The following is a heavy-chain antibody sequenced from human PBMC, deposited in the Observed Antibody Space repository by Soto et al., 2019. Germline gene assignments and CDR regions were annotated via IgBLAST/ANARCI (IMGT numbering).Heavy chain of an antibody. CDR1: GASISSSNDY. CDR3: ARGAGWWDY. J-gene: IGHJ4*02. V-gene: IGHV4-39*07. CDR2: IYYSETT. Sequence: SEILSLTCTVSGASISSSNDYWGWIRQPPGKGLEWIGSIYYSETTYRNPSLKSRVTISLDTSKNQFSLTLSSVTAADTAVYYCARGAGWWDYWGQGALVTVSS. D-gene: IGHD6-19*01.